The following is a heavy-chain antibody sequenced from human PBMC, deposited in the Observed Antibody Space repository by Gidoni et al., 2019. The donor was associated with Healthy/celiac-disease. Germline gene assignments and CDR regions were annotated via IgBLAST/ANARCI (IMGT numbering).Heavy chain of an antibody. Sequence: QLQLQESGPGLVKPSETLSLTCTVSGGSISSSSYYWGWIRQPPGKGLEWIGSIYYRGSTYYNPSLKSRVTISVDTSKNQFSLKLSSVTAADTAVYYCARLVFRYFEARPYWGQGTLVTVSS. CDR1: GGSISSSSYY. J-gene: IGHJ4*02. CDR3: ARLVFRYFEARPY. D-gene: IGHD3-9*01. V-gene: IGHV4-39*01. CDR2: IYYRGST.